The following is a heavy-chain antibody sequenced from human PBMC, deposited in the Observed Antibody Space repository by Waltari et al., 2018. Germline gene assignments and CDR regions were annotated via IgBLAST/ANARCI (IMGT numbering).Heavy chain of an antibody. J-gene: IGHJ6*02. CDR3: ARVATKTYSSPVPGRPYYYGMDV. CDR1: GFTFSRYW. V-gene: IGHV3-74*01. D-gene: IGHD3-22*01. CDR2: INSEGSST. Sequence: EEQLVESGGGLAQPGESLRLSCAASGFTFSRYWMDWVRQAPGKGLVWVSRINSEGSSTNYADSVKGRFTISRDNAKNTLYVQMNRLRAEDTAVYYCARVATKTYSSPVPGRPYYYGMDVWGQGTTVTVSS.